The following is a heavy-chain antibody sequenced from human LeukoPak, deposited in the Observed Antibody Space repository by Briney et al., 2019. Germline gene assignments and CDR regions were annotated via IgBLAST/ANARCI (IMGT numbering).Heavy chain of an antibody. Sequence: GGSLRLSCAASGFTFSSYEMNWVRQAPGKGLEWVSYISSSGSTIYYADSVKGRFTISRDNAKNSLYLQMNSLRAEDTAVYYCARLYSGSYPPGYWGQGTLVTVSS. V-gene: IGHV3-48*03. CDR2: ISSSGSTI. D-gene: IGHD1-26*01. CDR3: ARLYSGSYPPGY. CDR1: GFTFSSYE. J-gene: IGHJ4*02.